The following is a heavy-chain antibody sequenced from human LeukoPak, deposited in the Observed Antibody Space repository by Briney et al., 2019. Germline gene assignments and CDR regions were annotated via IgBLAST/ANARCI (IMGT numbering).Heavy chain of an antibody. Sequence: SVKVSCKASGGTFSSYAISWVRQAPGQGLEWMGRIIPILGIANYAQKFQGRVTITADKSTSTAYMELSSLRSEDTAVYYCARVYDPYYYYGMDVWGQGTTVTVSS. CDR3: ARVYDPYYYYGMDV. CDR2: IIPILGIA. J-gene: IGHJ6*02. D-gene: IGHD3-3*01. V-gene: IGHV1-69*04. CDR1: GGTFSSYA.